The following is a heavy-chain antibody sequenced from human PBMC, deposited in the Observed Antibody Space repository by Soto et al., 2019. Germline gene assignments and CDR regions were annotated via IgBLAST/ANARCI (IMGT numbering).Heavy chain of an antibody. D-gene: IGHD6-6*01. CDR2: IYYSGST. Sequence: PSETLSLTCTVSGGSISSSSFHWGWIRQPPGKGLEWIGSIYYSGSTYYSPSLKSRVTISVDTSKNQFSLKLSSVTAADTAVYYCARGLAQSIYYFDYWGQGTLVTVSS. CDR3: ARGLAQSIYYFDY. J-gene: IGHJ4*02. V-gene: IGHV4-39*07. CDR1: GGSISSSSFH.